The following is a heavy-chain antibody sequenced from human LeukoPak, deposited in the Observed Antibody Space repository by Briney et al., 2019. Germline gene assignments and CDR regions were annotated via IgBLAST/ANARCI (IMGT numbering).Heavy chain of an antibody. D-gene: IGHD1/OR15-1a*01. CDR1: GFTFSDYY. CDR3: ARGPRNNAFDV. J-gene: IGHJ3*01. V-gene: IGHV3-11*01. CDR2: IVISGSSI. Sequence: GGSLRLSCAASGFTFSDYYMSWFSQAPGKGPEWISYIVISGSSIYYTDSVKGRFTISRDNVKNALYLQMNSLRVEDTAVYYCARGPRNNAFDVWGQGTMVTVSS.